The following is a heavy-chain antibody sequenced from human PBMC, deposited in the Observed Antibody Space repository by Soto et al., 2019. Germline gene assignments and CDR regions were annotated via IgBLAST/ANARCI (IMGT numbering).Heavy chain of an antibody. J-gene: IGHJ6*02. V-gene: IGHV5-51*01. CDR3: ARYLDSSPDV. Sequence: LGESLKISCKGAGYSFTSYWIVLVRQMPGKGLEWMGIIYPGDSDTRYSPSFQGQVTISADKSISTAYLQWSSLKASDTAMYYCARYLDSSPDVWGQGTTVTVSS. CDR2: IYPGDSDT. D-gene: IGHD6-13*01. CDR1: GYSFTSYW.